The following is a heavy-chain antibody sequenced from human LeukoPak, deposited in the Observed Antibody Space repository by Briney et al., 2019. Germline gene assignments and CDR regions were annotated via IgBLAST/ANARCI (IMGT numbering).Heavy chain of an antibody. CDR2: ISASGDYT. V-gene: IGHV3-23*01. Sequence: GGSLRLSCAASGFTFSSYAMGWVRQAPGKGLERVSAISASGDYTHYADSVKGRFTISRDNTKNTLYLQMNSLRAEDTAIYYCAKRGAYYYDSSGYSHFDYWGQGTLVTVSS. CDR3: AKRGAYYYDSSGYSHFDY. D-gene: IGHD3-22*01. CDR1: GFTFSSYA. J-gene: IGHJ4*02.